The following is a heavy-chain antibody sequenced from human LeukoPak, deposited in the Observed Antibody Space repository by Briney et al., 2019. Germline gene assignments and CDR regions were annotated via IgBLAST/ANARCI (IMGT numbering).Heavy chain of an antibody. J-gene: IGHJ4*02. V-gene: IGHV4-4*02. CDR3: AMSFGDSRESYYFDY. CDR2: IYHSGGT. CDR1: GGSISSSNW. Sequence: SGTLSLTCAVSGGSISSSNWWSWVRQPPGKGLEWIGEIYHSGGTNYNPSLKSRVTISVDKSKNQFSLKLSSVTAADTAVYYCAMSFGDSRESYYFDYWGQGTLVTVSS. D-gene: IGHD4-17*01.